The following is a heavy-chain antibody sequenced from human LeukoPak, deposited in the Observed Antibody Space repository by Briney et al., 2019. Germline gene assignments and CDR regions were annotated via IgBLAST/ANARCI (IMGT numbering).Heavy chain of an antibody. CDR3: PRDGYGSGSYGWFDP. V-gene: IGHV4-59*01. CDR1: GASITSSY. D-gene: IGHD3-10*01. Sequence: SETLSLTCSVSGASITSSYWSWIRQTPGKGLEWIGNIYSGSTNYNPSFESRVTVSLDTSKNHFSLRLTSVTASDPALYYCPRDGYGSGSYGWFDPWGQGTLVTVSS. J-gene: IGHJ5*02. CDR2: IYSGST.